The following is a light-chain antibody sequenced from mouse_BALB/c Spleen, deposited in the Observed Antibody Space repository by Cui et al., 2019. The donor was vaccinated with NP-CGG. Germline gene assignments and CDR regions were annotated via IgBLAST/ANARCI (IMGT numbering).Light chain of an antibody. Sequence: QAVFAQEPTLTTSPGETVTLTFRSSSGAVTTSNYANWVQEKPDHLFTGLIGGTNNRAPGVPARFSGSLIGDKAALTITGAQTEDEAIYFCALWYSNHWVFGGGTKLTVL. V-gene: IGLV1*01. CDR2: GTN. CDR1: SGAVTTSNY. CDR3: ALWYSNHWV. J-gene: IGLJ1*01.